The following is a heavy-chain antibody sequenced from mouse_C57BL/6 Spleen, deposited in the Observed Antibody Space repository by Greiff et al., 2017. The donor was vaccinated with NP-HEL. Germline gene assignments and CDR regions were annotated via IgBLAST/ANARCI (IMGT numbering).Heavy chain of an antibody. Sequence: EVQGVESGGGLVKPGGSLKLSCAASGFTFSSYTMSWVRQTPEKRLEWVATISGGGGNTYYPDSVKGRFTISRDNAKNTLYLQMSSLRSEDTALYYCASRAQATFAYWGQGTLVTVSA. J-gene: IGHJ3*01. CDR3: ASRAQATFAY. D-gene: IGHD3-2*02. CDR2: ISGGGGNT. V-gene: IGHV5-9*01. CDR1: GFTFSSYT.